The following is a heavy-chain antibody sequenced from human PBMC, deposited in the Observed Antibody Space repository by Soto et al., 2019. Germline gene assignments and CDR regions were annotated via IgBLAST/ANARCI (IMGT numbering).Heavy chain of an antibody. CDR3: SYGTVKITFGGIIVPQFDF. J-gene: IGHJ4*02. CDR2: IYWDDDE. Sequence: QITLKEYGPTLVKPTQTLTLTCTFSGFSLNIRTLGVGRIRQPPGRALEWLALIYWDDDERYRPYLNSRLTITRDTSKIQVVLTTTNMDPVDTGTYYCSYGTVKITFGGIIVPQFDFWGQGNLVTVSS. CDR1: GFSLNIRTLG. D-gene: IGHD3-16*02. V-gene: IGHV2-5*02.